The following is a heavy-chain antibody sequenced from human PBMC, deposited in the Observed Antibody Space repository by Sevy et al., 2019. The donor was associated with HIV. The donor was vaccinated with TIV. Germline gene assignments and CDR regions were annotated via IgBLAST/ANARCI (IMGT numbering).Heavy chain of an antibody. Sequence: ASVKVSCTASGYTFTSYGISWVRQAPGQGLEWMGWISAYKDNTNYAQKLQGRVTLTTDTSTSTAYMELRSLRSDDTAEYYCARGYYDFWSGYYRRDAFDIWGQGTMVTVSS. D-gene: IGHD3-3*01. CDR2: ISAYKDNT. CDR3: ARGYYDFWSGYYRRDAFDI. J-gene: IGHJ3*02. V-gene: IGHV1-18*01. CDR1: GYTFTSYG.